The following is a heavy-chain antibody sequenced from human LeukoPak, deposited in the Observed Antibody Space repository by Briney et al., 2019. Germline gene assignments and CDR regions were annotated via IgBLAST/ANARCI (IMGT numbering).Heavy chain of an antibody. CDR3: ARDLPQGSGDQTDY. D-gene: IGHD3-10*01. CDR2: INPNSGGT. V-gene: IGHV1-2*02. Sequence: ASAKVSCKASGYTFTGYYMHWVRQAPGQGLEWMGWINPNSGGTNYAQKFQGRVTMTRDTSISTAYMELSRLRSDDTAVYYCARDLPQGSGDQTDYWGQGTLVTVSS. CDR1: GYTFTGYY. J-gene: IGHJ4*02.